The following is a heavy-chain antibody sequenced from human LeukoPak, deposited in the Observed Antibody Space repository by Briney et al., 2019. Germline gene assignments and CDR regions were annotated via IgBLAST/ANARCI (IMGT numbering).Heavy chain of an antibody. CDR2: IYWDDDK. D-gene: IGHD2-2*01. CDR3: AHSKRHFSSPSLDY. CDR1: GFSLTTSGVG. J-gene: IGHJ4*02. Sequence: SGPTLVNPTQTLTLTCTFSGFSLTTSGVGVGWIRQPPGKALEWLALIYWDDDKRYSPSLKTRLTITKDTSKNQVVLTATNMDPVDTATYYCAHSKRHFSSPSLDYWGQGTLVTVSS. V-gene: IGHV2-5*02.